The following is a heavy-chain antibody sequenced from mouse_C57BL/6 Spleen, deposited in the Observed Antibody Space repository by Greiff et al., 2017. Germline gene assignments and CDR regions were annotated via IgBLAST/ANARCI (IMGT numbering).Heavy chain of an antibody. CDR1: GFTFSNYW. V-gene: IGHV6-3*01. D-gene: IGHD2-4*01. CDR3: TGGPNDYAWFAY. J-gene: IGHJ3*01. CDR2: IRLKSDNYAT. Sequence: EVKLEESGGGLVQPGGSMKLSCVASGFTFSNYWMNWVRQSPEKGLEWVAQIRLKSDNYATHYAESVKGRFTISRDDSKSSVYLQMNNLRAEDTGIYYCTGGPNDYAWFAYWGQGTLVTVSA.